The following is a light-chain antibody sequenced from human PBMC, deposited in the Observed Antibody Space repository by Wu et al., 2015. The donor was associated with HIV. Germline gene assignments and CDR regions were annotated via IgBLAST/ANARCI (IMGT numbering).Light chain of an antibody. J-gene: IGKJ4*01. CDR1: QSVSSN. CDR2: GAS. CDR3: QQYNIWPPLT. V-gene: IGKV3-15*01. Sequence: EIVMTQSPATLSVSPGERATLSCRASQSVSSNLAWYQQKPGQAPRLLTYGASTRATGIPAKFSGSGSGTEFTLTISSVQSEDFATYFCQQYNIWPPLTFGGGTKVEI.